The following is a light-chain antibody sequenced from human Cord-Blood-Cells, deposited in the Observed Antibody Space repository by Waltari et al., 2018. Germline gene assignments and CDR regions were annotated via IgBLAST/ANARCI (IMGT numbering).Light chain of an antibody. Sequence: QSALTQPASVSGSPGQSITISCTGTSSDVGGYNYVSWYPQHPGKAPKLMIYEVSNRPSGVSNRCAGSKSGNTASLTISVLQAEDEADYYCSSYTSSSTLVVFGGGTKLTVL. V-gene: IGLV2-14*01. CDR2: EVS. CDR3: SSYTSSSTLVV. CDR1: SSDVGGYNY. J-gene: IGLJ2*01.